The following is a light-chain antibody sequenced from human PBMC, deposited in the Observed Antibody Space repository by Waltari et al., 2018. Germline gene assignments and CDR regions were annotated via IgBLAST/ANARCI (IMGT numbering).Light chain of an antibody. J-gene: IGLJ2*01. CDR3: CSYAGSSTLL. Sequence: QSALTQPASVSGSPGQSITISCTGTSSDVGSYNLVSWYHQHPGKAPKLMLYEVSNWPSGVSNRFSASKSGNTASLTISGLQAEDEADYYCCSYAGSSTLLFGGGTKVTVL. CDR1: SSDVGSYNL. V-gene: IGLV2-23*01. CDR2: EVS.